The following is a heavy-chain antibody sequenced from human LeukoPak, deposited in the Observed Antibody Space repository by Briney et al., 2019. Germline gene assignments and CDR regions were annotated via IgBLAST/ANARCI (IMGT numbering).Heavy chain of an antibody. CDR1: GFTFSSYGMHYG. CDR3: ARDVGT. J-gene: IGHJ5*02. D-gene: IGHD7-27*01. V-gene: IGHV3-30*02. Sequence: GGSLRLSCAASGFTFSSYGMHYGMHWVRQAPGKGLEWVAFIRYDGGDKYYADSVKGRFTISRDNAKNTLYLQMSSLRAEDTAVYYCARDVGTWGQGTLVTVSS. CDR2: IRYDGGDK.